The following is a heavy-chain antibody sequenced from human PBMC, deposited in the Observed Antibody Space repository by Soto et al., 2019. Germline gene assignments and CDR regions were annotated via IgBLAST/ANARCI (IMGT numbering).Heavy chain of an antibody. CDR1: GFSLSTSGVG. J-gene: IGHJ4*02. Sequence: QITLKESGPTLVKPTQTLTLTCTFSGFSLSTSGVGVGWIRQPPGKALEWLALIYWDDDKRYSPSLKSRLTITKDTSKNQVVLTMTNMDPVDTATYYCAHRGYCISTSCYAGGWGYWGQGTLVTVSS. V-gene: IGHV2-5*02. CDR2: IYWDDDK. D-gene: IGHD2-2*01. CDR3: AHRGYCISTSCYAGGWGY.